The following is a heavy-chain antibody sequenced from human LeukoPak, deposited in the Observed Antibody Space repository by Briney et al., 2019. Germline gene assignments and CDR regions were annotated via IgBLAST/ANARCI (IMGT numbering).Heavy chain of an antibody. CDR3: VYYAYVWGTYPGDS. J-gene: IGHJ4*02. CDR2: ISSSGDNT. D-gene: IGHD3-16*02. CDR1: GFSFSRYA. Sequence: PGGSPRLSCAASGFSFSRYAMSWVRQAPGKGLEWVSGISSSGDNTKYADSVKGRFTISRDNSKNTLYLQMSSLRAEDTAVYYCVYYAYVWGTYPGDSWGQGTLVTVSS. V-gene: IGHV3-23*01.